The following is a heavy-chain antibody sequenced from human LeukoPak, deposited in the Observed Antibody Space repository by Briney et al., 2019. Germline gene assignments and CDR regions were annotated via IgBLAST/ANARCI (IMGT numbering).Heavy chain of an antibody. CDR1: GRSLCYY. V-gene: IGHV4-34*01. Sequence: SETLSLTCGVYGRSLCYYRTWTRQPPGKGLEWIGEISQSGITTYNPSLKSRVTKSMDTSRNQFSLNLRSVTAADTAVYYCVLGRETMVRGYFGMDVWGTGTTVTVSS. J-gene: IGHJ6*04. CDR2: ISQSGIT. CDR3: VLGRETMVRGYFGMDV. D-gene: IGHD3-10*01.